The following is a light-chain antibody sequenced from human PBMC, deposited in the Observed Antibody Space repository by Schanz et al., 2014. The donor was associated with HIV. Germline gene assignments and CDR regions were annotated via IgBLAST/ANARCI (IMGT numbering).Light chain of an antibody. V-gene: IGLV2-8*01. CDR1: NSDVGGHNY. CDR3: SSYSGHNNLGI. Sequence: QSALTQPPSASGSPGQSVTISCPGTNSDVGGHNYVSWFQQHPGKAPRLIIYEVTKRPSGVPDRFSGSKSGNTASLIVSGLQAEDEAEYYCSSYSGHNNLGIFGGGTKLTVL. J-gene: IGLJ2*01. CDR2: EVT.